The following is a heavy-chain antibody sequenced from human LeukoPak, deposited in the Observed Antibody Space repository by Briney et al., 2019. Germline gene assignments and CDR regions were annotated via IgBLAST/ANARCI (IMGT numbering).Heavy chain of an antibody. CDR1: GGSISSDSYY. V-gene: IGHV4-39*01. D-gene: IGHD6-19*01. CDR3: ASLAVAGLSEGY. J-gene: IGHJ4*02. CDR2: IYYSGST. Sequence: SQTLSLTCTVSGGSISSDSYYWAWIRQPPGKGLEWIASIYYSGSTYYNPSLKSRVTISVDTSRNQFSLKLSSVTAADTAVYYCASLAVAGLSEGYWGQGTLVTVSS.